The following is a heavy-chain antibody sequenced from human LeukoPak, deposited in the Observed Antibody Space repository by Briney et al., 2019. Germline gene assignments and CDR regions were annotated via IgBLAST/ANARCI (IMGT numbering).Heavy chain of an antibody. CDR2: IYYSGST. CDR1: GGSISSSSYY. Sequence: SETLSLTCTVSGGSISSSSYYWGWIRQPPGKGLEWIGSIYYSGSTYYNPSLKSRVTISVDTSKNQFSLKLSSVTAADTAVYYCARGSDVDTAMVFDYWGQGTLVTVSS. V-gene: IGHV4-39*07. J-gene: IGHJ4*02. D-gene: IGHD5-18*01. CDR3: ARGSDVDTAMVFDY.